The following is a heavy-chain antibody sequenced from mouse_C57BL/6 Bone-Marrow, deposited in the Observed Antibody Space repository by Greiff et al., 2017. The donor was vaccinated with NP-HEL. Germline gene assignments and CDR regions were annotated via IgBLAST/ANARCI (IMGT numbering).Heavy chain of an antibody. J-gene: IGHJ3*01. CDR1: GFTFSSYA. V-gene: IGHV5-4*01. CDR3: ARDRGNYGFAY. Sequence: EVQLVESGGGLVKPGGSLKLSCAASGFTFSSYAMSWVRQTPEKRLEWVATISDGGSYTYYPDNVKGRFTISRDNAKNNLYLQMSHLKSKDTSMYYCARDRGNYGFAYWGQGTLVTVSA. CDR2: ISDGGSYT. D-gene: IGHD2-1*01.